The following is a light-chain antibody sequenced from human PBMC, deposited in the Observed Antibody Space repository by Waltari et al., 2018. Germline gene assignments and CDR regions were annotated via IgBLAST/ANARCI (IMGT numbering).Light chain of an antibody. CDR2: AAS. Sequence: DIQMTQSPSSLSASVGDRVTITCRASQSISTYLNWYQVKPGKAPKLLISAASTLQGGVPSRFSGSGSGADFTLNISNLQPDDYATYYCQQSYSIPCAFGQGTKLEIK. J-gene: IGKJ2*01. V-gene: IGKV1-39*01. CDR3: QQSYSIPCA. CDR1: QSISTY.